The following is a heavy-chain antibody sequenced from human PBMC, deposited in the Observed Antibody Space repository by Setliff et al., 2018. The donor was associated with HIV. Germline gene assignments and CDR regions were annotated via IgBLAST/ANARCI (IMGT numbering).Heavy chain of an antibody. CDR1: GFAFSGHQ. Sequence: PGGSLRLSCAASGFAFSGHQMSWVRQAPGKGLEWVANIKQDGSEKYYVDSVKGRFTISRDNAKNSLYLQMNSLRAEDTAMYYCARDWRSGYDLNFDYWGQGTLVTVSS. J-gene: IGHJ4*02. D-gene: IGHD5-12*01. CDR3: ARDWRSGYDLNFDY. CDR2: IKQDGSEK. V-gene: IGHV3-7*01.